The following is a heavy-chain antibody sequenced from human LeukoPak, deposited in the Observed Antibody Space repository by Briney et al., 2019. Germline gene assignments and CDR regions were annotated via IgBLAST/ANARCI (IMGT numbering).Heavy chain of an antibody. CDR3: ARESDSSGFGAFDI. Sequence: GGSLRLSCAASVFSFSNYWMSWVRQAPGKGLEWAANINQDGSEKYYVDSVKGRFTISRDNAKNSLYLQMNSLRAEDTAVYYCARESDSSGFGAFDIWGQGTMVTVSS. D-gene: IGHD3-22*01. CDR1: VFSFSNYW. J-gene: IGHJ3*02. V-gene: IGHV3-7*04. CDR2: INQDGSEK.